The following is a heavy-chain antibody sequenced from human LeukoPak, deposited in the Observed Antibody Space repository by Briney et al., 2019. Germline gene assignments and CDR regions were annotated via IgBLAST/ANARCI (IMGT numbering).Heavy chain of an antibody. D-gene: IGHD6-19*01. V-gene: IGHV4-59*08. Sequence: PSETLSLTCTVSGGSISSYYWSGIRQPPGQGRDGIGYIYYRGSTNYNPSLKSRVTISVDTSKSQFSLKLSSVTAADTAVYYCARHAAVEGSSGWSPLWWFDPWGQGTLVTVSS. CDR3: ARHAAVEGSSGWSPLWWFDP. CDR1: GGSISSYY. J-gene: IGHJ5*02. CDR2: IYYRGST.